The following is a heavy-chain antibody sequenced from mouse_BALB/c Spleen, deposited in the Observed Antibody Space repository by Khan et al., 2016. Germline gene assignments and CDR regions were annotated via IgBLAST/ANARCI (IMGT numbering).Heavy chain of an antibody. D-gene: IGHD1-1*01. CDR3: ARMYYGDY. J-gene: IGHJ2*01. CDR1: GFSIQDTY. Sequence: VQLKQSGAELVKPGASVKLSCTASGFSIQDTYIHWVRQRPEQGLDWIGTIDPPNDNTKYDPKFQGKATITADTSSNTAYLQLNSLTYEDTAVYYCARMYYGDYWGQGTTLTVSS. V-gene: IGHV14-3*02. CDR2: IDPPNDNT.